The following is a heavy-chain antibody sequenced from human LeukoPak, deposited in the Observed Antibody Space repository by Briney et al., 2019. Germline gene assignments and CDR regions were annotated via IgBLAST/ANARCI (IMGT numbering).Heavy chain of an antibody. J-gene: IGHJ4*02. V-gene: IGHV4-34*01. CDR2: INHSGRI. Sequence: SETLSLTCAFYGGSFSGYFWTRIRQSPGKGQEWIGEINHSGRIDYNTSLKSRVTLSVDTSKNQFSLKLSSVTAADAAVYYCTSGGYGPGSHYRFWGQGTLVTVSS. D-gene: IGHD3-10*01. CDR3: TSGGYGPGSHYRF. CDR1: GGSFSGYF.